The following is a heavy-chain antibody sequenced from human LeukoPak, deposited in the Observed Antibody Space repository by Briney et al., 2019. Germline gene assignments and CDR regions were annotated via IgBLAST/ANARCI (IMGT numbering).Heavy chain of an antibody. D-gene: IGHD4-11*01. CDR1: GFTFSSYT. J-gene: IGHJ4*02. V-gene: IGHV3-21*01. CDR3: ATWDDYGNFVAFEY. Sequence: GGSLRLSCGGSGFTFSSYTMNWVRQAPGKGLEWVASISSSATYIYYADSVRGRFTISRDDTKKSVFLHMNSLRAEDTAVYFCATWDDYGNFVAFEYWGQGTLVTVSS. CDR2: ISSSATYI.